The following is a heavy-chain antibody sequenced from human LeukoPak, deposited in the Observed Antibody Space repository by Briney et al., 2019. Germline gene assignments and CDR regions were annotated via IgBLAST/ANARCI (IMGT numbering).Heavy chain of an antibody. J-gene: IGHJ6*03. CDR1: GFTFSSYG. CDR3: ARDPYSGNYGNDYYYYMDV. CDR2: ITSSGTYI. Sequence: GGSLRLSCAASGFTFSSYGMSWVRQAPGKAMEWVSSITSSGTYIFYADSVKGRFTISRDNAKNSLYLQMDSLGPEDTAVYYCARDPYSGNYGNDYYYYMDVWGKGTTVTISS. V-gene: IGHV3-21*01. D-gene: IGHD1-26*01.